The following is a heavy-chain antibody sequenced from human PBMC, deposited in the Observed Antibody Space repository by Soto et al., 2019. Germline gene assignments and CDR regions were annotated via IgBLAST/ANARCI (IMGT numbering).Heavy chain of an antibody. CDR1: GGSFSGYY. J-gene: IGHJ6*02. D-gene: IGHD3-3*01. V-gene: IGHV4-34*01. CDR3: ARGELRFLEWPQRGYYYYGMDV. CDR2: INHSGST. Sequence: LSLTCAVYGGSFSGYYWSWIRQPPGKGLEWIGEINHSGSTNYNPSLKSRVTISVDTSKNQFSLKLSSVTAADTAVYYCARGELRFLEWPQRGYYYYGMDVWGQGTTVTVSS.